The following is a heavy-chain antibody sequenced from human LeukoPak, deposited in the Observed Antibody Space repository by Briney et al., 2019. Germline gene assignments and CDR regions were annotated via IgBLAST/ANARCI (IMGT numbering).Heavy chain of an antibody. J-gene: IGHJ4*02. CDR3: AKDRFLEMIVVVCDY. Sequence: TGGSLRLSCAASGFTFSSYAMSWVRQAPGKGLEWVSVISGRDGSTYYADSVKGRFTTSRDNSKNTLYLQMNNLRAEDTAVYYCAKDRFLEMIVVVCDYWGQGTLVTVSS. V-gene: IGHV3-23*01. D-gene: IGHD3-22*01. CDR1: GFTFSSYA. CDR2: ISGRDGST.